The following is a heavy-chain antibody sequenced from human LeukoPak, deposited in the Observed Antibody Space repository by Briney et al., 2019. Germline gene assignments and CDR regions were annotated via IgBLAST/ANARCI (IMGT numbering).Heavy chain of an antibody. CDR1: GFTVSSNY. D-gene: IGHD6-13*01. Sequence: WGSLRLSCAASGFTVSSNYMSWVRQAPGKGLEWVSVIYSGGSTYYADSVKGRFTISRDNSKNTLYLQMNSLRAEDTAVYYCARNGYSSSWYRNWGQGTLVTVSS. J-gene: IGHJ4*02. CDR3: ARNGYSSSWYRN. CDR2: IYSGGST. V-gene: IGHV3-53*01.